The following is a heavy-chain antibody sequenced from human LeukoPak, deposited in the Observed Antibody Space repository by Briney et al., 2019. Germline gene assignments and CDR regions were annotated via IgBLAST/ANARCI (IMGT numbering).Heavy chain of an antibody. Sequence: GASVKVSCKASGYSFTRYGITWVRQAPGQGLEWMGWISAYNGQTKYAQNLQGRVTMTRDSSTSTAYMELRSLRSDDTAIYYCARVMGDTSGYTNWFDPWGQGTLVTVSS. D-gene: IGHD3-22*01. CDR1: GYSFTRYG. CDR3: ARVMGDTSGYTNWFDP. V-gene: IGHV1-18*01. CDR2: ISAYNGQT. J-gene: IGHJ5*02.